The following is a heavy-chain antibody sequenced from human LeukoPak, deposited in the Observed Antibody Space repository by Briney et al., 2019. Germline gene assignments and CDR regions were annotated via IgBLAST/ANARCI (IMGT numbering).Heavy chain of an antibody. J-gene: IGHJ4*02. CDR3: ARDKIEGPTKLDY. CDR2: IKQDESEK. Sequence: GGSLRLSCAASGFTFSNYWMSWVRQAPGKGLEWVAHIKQDESEKYYVDSLKGRFTISRDNAKNSLYLQMNSLRAEDTAVYYCARDKIEGPTKLDYWGQGILVTVSS. CDR1: GFTFSNYW. V-gene: IGHV3-7*01. D-gene: IGHD1-1*01.